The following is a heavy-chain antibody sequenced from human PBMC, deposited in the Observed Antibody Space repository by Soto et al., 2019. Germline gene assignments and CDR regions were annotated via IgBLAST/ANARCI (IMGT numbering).Heavy chain of an antibody. D-gene: IGHD6-13*01. Sequence: GGSLRLSCAASGFTFSSYEMNWVRKAPGKGLEWVSYISSSGSTIYYADSVKGRFTISRDNAKNSLYLQMNSLRAEDTAVYYCARDLSSSSWENFDYWGQGTLVTVSS. CDR2: ISSSGSTI. CDR1: GFTFSSYE. V-gene: IGHV3-48*03. J-gene: IGHJ4*02. CDR3: ARDLSSSSWENFDY.